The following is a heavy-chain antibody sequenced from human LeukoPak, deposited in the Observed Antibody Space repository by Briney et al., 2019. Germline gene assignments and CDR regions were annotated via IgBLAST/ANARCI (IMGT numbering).Heavy chain of an antibody. J-gene: IGHJ4*02. CDR1: GFTFSSYA. Sequence: GGSLRLSCAASGFTFSSYAMSWVRQAPGKGLEWVSAISGSGGSTYYADSVKGRFTISRDNSKNTLYLQMNSLRAEDTAVYYCAKGPPGPRAVVTAIRDYWGQGTLVTVSS. CDR2: ISGSGGST. D-gene: IGHD2-21*02. V-gene: IGHV3-23*01. CDR3: AKGPPGPRAVVTAIRDY.